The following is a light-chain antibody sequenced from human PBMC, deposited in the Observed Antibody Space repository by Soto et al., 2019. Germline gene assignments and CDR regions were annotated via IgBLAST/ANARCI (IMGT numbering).Light chain of an antibody. V-gene: IGLV2-8*01. J-gene: IGLJ1*01. Sequence: YALTQPPSSSGSPGQSVAISCTGTSSDVGGYNYVSWYQQHPGKAPKLMIYEVNKRPSGVPDRFSGSKSGNTASLTVSGLQAEDEADYYCSSYAGSSNVFATGTRSPS. CDR1: SSDVGGYNY. CDR2: EVN. CDR3: SSYAGSSNV.